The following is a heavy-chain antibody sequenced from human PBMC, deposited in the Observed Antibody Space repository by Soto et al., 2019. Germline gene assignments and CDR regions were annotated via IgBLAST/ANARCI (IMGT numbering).Heavy chain of an antibody. V-gene: IGHV3-23*01. D-gene: IGHD2-2*02. CDR3: AKEDCSSTSCYTKSGSPFDP. Sequence: EVQLLESGGGLVQPGGSLGLSCAASGFTFSSYAMSWVRQAPGKGLEWVSAISGSGGSTYYADSVKGRFTISRDNSKNTLYLQMNSLRAEDTAVYYCAKEDCSSTSCYTKSGSPFDPWGQGTLVTVSS. CDR2: ISGSGGST. J-gene: IGHJ5*02. CDR1: GFTFSSYA.